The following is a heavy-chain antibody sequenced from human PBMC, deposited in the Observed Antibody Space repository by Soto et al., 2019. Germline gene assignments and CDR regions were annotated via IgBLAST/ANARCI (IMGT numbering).Heavy chain of an antibody. Sequence: PGGSLRLSCAASGFTVSSNYMGWVRQAPGKGLEWVSGISGNGGSTYYADSVKGRFTISRDNSKNTLYLQMNSLRAEDTAVYYCAKSVGARMARNWFDPWGQGTLVTVSS. V-gene: IGHV3-23*01. D-gene: IGHD1-26*01. CDR2: ISGNGGST. CDR3: AKSVGARMARNWFDP. CDR1: GFTVSSNY. J-gene: IGHJ5*02.